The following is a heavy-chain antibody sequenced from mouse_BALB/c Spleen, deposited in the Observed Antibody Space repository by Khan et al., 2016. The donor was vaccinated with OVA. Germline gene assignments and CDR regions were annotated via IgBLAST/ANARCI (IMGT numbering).Heavy chain of an antibody. J-gene: IGHJ4*01. CDR1: GFTFSSYA. D-gene: IGHD2-2*01. Sequence: EVELVESGGGSVKPGGSLKLSCAASGFTFSSYAMSWVRQTPEKRLEWVATITSGGSYTYYPDSVKGRFTISRDNAMNTLYLQMSSLRSEDTAMCWCARHGGLRGGPMGYWGQGTSVTVSS. CDR2: ITSGGSYT. V-gene: IGHV5-9-3*01. CDR3: ARHGGLRGGPMGY.